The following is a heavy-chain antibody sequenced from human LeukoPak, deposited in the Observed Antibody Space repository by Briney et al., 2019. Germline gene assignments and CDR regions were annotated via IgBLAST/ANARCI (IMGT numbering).Heavy chain of an antibody. CDR2: INSDGINT. Sequence: GGSLRLSCAASGFTFSNYWMHWVRQAPGKGLVWVSRINSDGINTSYADSVKGRFTISRDNSKNTLYLQMNSLRAEDTAVYYCVLYGDYESPDGFDIWGQGTMVTVSS. CDR1: GFTFSNYW. J-gene: IGHJ3*02. CDR3: VLYGDYESPDGFDI. D-gene: IGHD4-17*01. V-gene: IGHV3-74*01.